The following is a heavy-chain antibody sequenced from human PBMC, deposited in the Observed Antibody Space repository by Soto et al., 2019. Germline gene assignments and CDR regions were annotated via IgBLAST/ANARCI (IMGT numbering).Heavy chain of an antibody. CDR1: GYTFTGYY. V-gene: IGHV1-2*02. CDR3: ARMATFGSLNWFDP. CDR2: INPNTGVT. D-gene: IGHD3-16*01. Sequence: ASVKVSCKASGYTFTGYYLHWVRQAPGQGLEWMGWINPNTGVTSFEQNFQGRVNMTRDISTATAYMELSSLRSDDTATYYCARMATFGSLNWFDPWGQGTLVTVSS. J-gene: IGHJ5*02.